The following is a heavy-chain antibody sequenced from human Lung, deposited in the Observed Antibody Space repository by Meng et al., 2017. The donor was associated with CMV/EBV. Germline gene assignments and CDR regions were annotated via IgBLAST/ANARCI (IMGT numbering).Heavy chain of an antibody. CDR1: GFTFGDFA. CDR3: VKNRRSSSWYNFHH. Sequence: SXRLXXTASGFTFGDFAIHWVRQVPGRGLEWVSVISWNSKKIDYEESLKGRVTISRDNAKNSVYLQMNSLMTDDTAFYFCVKNRRSSSWYNFHHWGQGXLVTVSS. J-gene: IGHJ1*01. CDR2: ISWNSKKI. V-gene: IGHV3-9*01. D-gene: IGHD6-19*01.